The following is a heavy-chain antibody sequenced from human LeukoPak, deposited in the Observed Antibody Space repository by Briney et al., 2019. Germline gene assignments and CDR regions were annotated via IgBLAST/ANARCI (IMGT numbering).Heavy chain of an antibody. Sequence: GGSLRLSCAASGFTFSNYGMHWVRQAPGKGLEWVAVVFYDGSNKHYADFVKGRFTTSRDNSKNTLYLQMNNLRAEDTAVYYCARDQAYYFSFADYWGQGNLVTVSS. CDR2: VFYDGSNK. CDR3: ARDQAYYFSFADY. D-gene: IGHD3-3*01. CDR1: GFTFSNYG. V-gene: IGHV3-33*01. J-gene: IGHJ4*02.